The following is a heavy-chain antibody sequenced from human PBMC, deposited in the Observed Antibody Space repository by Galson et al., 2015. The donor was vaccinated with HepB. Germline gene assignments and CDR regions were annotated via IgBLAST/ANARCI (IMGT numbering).Heavy chain of an antibody. D-gene: IGHD3-3*01. CDR2: IVGSGANT. J-gene: IGHJ5*02. Sequence: SLRLSCAASGFTFSNYAMSWVRQAPGEGLEWVSAIVGSGANTYYADSVKGRFTISRDNSKNTLSLQMNNLRAEDTAVYYCAISGTIYTVDPPASWGQGTRVTVSS. CDR1: GFTFSNYA. V-gene: IGHV3-23*01. CDR3: AISGTIYTVDPPAS.